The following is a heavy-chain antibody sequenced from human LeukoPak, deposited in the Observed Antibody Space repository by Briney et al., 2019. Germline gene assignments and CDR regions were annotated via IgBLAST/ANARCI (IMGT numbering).Heavy chain of an antibody. CDR3: ARVSYYDSSAPNIIDY. CDR2: IYYSGST. J-gene: IGHJ4*02. D-gene: IGHD3-22*01. CDR1: GGSISSGGYY. V-gene: IGHV4-31*03. Sequence: SQTLSLTCTVSGGSISSGGYYWSWIRQHPGTGLEWIGYIYYSGSTYYNPSLKSRVTISVDTSKNQFSLKLSSVTAADTAVYYCARVSYYDSSAPNIIDYWGQGTLVTVSS.